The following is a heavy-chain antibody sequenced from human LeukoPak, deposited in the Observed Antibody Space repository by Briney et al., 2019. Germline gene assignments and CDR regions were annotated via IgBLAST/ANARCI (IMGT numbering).Heavy chain of an antibody. CDR3: AKTIAAAGTC. D-gene: IGHD6-13*01. V-gene: IGHV3-30-3*01. J-gene: IGHJ4*02. CDR1: GFTFSSYA. Sequence: GGSLRLSCAASGFTFSSYAMHWVRQAPGKGLEWVAVISYDGSNKYYADSVKGRFTISRDNAKNTLYLQMNSLRAEDTAVYYCAKTIAAAGTCWGQGTLVTVSS. CDR2: ISYDGSNK.